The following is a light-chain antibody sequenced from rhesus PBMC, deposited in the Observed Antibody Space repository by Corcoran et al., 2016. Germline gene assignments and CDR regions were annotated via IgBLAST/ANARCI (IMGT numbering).Light chain of an antibody. CDR3: SSYAGNNYYI. V-gene: IGLV2-23*01. Sequence: QAALTQPPSVSGSPGQSVNISCTETSSDIGGYNYVSWYQQHPGKAPKLMIYDVSKRPSGVSDRFTGSKSGNTASLTISGLQAEDEADYYCSSYAGNNYYIFGSGTRLTVL. CDR1: SSDIGGYNY. CDR2: DVS. J-gene: IGLJ1*01.